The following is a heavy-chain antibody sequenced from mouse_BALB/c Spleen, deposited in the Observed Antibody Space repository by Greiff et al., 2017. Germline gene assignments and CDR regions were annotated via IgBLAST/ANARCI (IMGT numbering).Heavy chain of an antibody. Sequence: QVQLQQSGAELVRPGTSVKISCKASGYAFTNYWLGWVKQRPGHGLEWIGDIYPGSGNTYYNEKFKGKATLTADKSSSTAYMQLSSLTSEDSAVCVCARDRNDAMDYWGQGTSVTVSS. J-gene: IGHJ4*01. D-gene: IGHD3-2*01. CDR1: GYAFTNYW. CDR3: ARDRNDAMDY. V-gene: IGHV1-63*01. CDR2: IYPGSGNT.